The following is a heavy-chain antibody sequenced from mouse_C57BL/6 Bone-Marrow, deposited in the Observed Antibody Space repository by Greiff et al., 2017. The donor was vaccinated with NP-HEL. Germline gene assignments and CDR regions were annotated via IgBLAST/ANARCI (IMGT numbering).Heavy chain of an antibody. V-gene: IGHV1-85*01. CDR1: GYTFTSYD. D-gene: IGHD1-1*01. CDR3: ARGYYGSSYHFDY. J-gene: IGHJ2*01. CDR2: IYPRDGST. Sequence: VHLVESGPELVKPGASVKLSCKASGYTFTSYDINWVKQRPGQGLEWIGWIYPRDGSTKYNEKFKGKATLTVDTSSSTAYMELHSLTSEDSAVYFCARGYYGSSYHFDYWGQGTTLTVSS.